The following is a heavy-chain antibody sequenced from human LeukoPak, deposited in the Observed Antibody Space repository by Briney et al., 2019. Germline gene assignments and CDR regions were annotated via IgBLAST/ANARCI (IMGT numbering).Heavy chain of an antibody. V-gene: IGHV3-33*01. J-gene: IGHJ4*02. CDR3: ARDLSATVVSTYYFDY. D-gene: IGHD4-23*01. Sequence: GGSLRLSCAASGFTFSSYGMHWVRQAPGKGLEWVVVIWYDGSNKYYADSVKGRFTISRDNSKNTLYLQMNSLRAEDTAVYYCARDLSATVVSTYYFDYWGQGTLVTVSS. CDR1: GFTFSSYG. CDR2: IWYDGSNK.